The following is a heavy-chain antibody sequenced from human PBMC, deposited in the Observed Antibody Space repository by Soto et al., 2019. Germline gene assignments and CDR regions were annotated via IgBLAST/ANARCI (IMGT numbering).Heavy chain of an antibody. V-gene: IGHV4-4*02. CDR3: TRRGGGGSGVFMIGWLDP. D-gene: IGHD3-3*01. Sequence: PSETLSLTCAVSGGSLYSYNWWTWVRQTPGKGLEWIGEIHHSGSTNYNPSLKSRVTISADKSKNQFFLNLASVTAADTAMYYCTRRGGGGSGVFMIGWLDPWGQGTQVTVSS. CDR2: IHHSGST. J-gene: IGHJ5*02. CDR1: GGSLYSYNW.